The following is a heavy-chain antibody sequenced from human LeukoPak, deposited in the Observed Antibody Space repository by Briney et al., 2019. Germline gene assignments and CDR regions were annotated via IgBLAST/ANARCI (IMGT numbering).Heavy chain of an antibody. Sequence: GGSLRLSCAASRFTFSTYAMSWVRQAPGKGLEWVSTFSGSGGRTYYADSVKGRFTISRDNSKHTLYLQMNSLRAEDTAVYYCAKVTSSWIYCDYWGQGARVTVSS. V-gene: IGHV3-23*01. CDR3: AKVTSSWIYCDY. CDR1: RFTFSTYA. J-gene: IGHJ4*02. D-gene: IGHD6-13*01. CDR2: FSGSGGRT.